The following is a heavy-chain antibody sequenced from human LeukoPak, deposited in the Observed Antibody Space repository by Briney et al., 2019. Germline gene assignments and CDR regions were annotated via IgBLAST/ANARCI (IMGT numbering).Heavy chain of an antibody. D-gene: IGHD3-9*01. V-gene: IGHV4-39*01. CDR2: IYYSGSA. Sequence: SETLSLTCTVSGGSICSSVYYWGWIRQPPGKGLEWIGNIYYSGSAYYTPSLKSRVTISVDTSKNQFSLKLSSVTAADTAVYYCARCYSSYDILTGYYPGAFDIWGQGTMVTVSS. J-gene: IGHJ3*02. CDR3: ARCYSSYDILTGYYPGAFDI. CDR1: GGSICSSVYY.